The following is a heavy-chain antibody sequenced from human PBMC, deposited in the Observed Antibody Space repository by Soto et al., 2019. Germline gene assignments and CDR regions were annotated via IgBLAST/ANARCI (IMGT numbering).Heavy chain of an antibody. Sequence: GGSLRLSCAASGFTFSSSGMHWVRQAPGKGLEWVAVIWYDGSNKYYADSVKGRFTISRDNSKNTLYLQMNSLRAEDTAVYYCARRVPYRLYIDSWGQGTLVTVSS. V-gene: IGHV3-33*01. J-gene: IGHJ4*02. D-gene: IGHD3-16*02. CDR3: ARRVPYRLYIDS. CDR2: IWYDGSNK. CDR1: GFTFSSSG.